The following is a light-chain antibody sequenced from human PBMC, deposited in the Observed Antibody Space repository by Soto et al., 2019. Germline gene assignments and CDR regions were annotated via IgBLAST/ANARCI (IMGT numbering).Light chain of an antibody. CDR2: AAS. V-gene: IGKV1-39*01. Sequence: DVQMTQSPSSLSASVGDRVTITCRASQSISSYVNWYQQKPGKAPKLLIYAASSLQSGVPSRFSGSGSGTDFTLTISSLQPEDFATYYCQHSYSTPQTFGQGTKVDIK. CDR1: QSISSY. J-gene: IGKJ1*01. CDR3: QHSYSTPQT.